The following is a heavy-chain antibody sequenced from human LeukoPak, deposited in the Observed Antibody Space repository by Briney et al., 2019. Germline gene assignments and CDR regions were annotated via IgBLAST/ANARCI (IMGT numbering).Heavy chain of an antibody. CDR3: ARMVSAYCSGGSCYGFDY. Sequence: QTLSLTCTFSGFSLSTSGMRVSWIRQPPGKALEWLARIDWDDDKFYSTSLKTRLTISKDTSKNQVVLTMTNMHPVDTATYYCARMVSAYCSGGSCYGFDYWGQGTLVTVSS. D-gene: IGHD2-15*01. CDR1: GFSLSTSGMR. V-gene: IGHV2-70*04. J-gene: IGHJ4*02. CDR2: IDWDDDK.